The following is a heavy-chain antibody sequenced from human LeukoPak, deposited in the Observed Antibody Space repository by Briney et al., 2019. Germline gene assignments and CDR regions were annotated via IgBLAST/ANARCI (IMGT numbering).Heavy chain of an antibody. J-gene: IGHJ3*02. V-gene: IGHV3-7*01. Sequence: GGSLRLSCAASGFTFSSYWMSWVRQAPGKGLEWVANIKQDGSEKYYVDSVKGRFTISRDNAKNSLYLQMNRLRAEDTAVYDCARVLYDFWSGSGAFDIWGQGTMVTVSS. CDR3: ARVLYDFWSGSGAFDI. CDR1: GFTFSSYW. D-gene: IGHD3-3*01. CDR2: IKQDGSEK.